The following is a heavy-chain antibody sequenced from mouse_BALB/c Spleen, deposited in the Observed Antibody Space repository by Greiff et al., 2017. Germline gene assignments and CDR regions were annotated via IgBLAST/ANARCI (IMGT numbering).Heavy chain of an antibody. D-gene: IGHD2-4*01. J-gene: IGHJ4*01. CDR2: ISSGGSYT. CDR3: AREGLQAMDY. V-gene: IGHV5-9-4*01. Sequence: EVKLVESGGGLVEPGGSLKLSCAASGFTFSSYAMSWVRQSPEKRLEWVAEISSGGSYTYYPDTVTGRFTISRDNAKNTLYLAMSSLRSEDTAMYYCAREGLQAMDYGGQGTSGTVSS. CDR1: GFTFSSYA.